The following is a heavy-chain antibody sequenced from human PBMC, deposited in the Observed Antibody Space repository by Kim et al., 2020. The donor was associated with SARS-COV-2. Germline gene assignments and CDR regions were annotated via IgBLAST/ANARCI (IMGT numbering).Heavy chain of an antibody. CDR3: ARDSGGQLWFYPFDY. V-gene: IGHV3-21*01. J-gene: IGHJ4*02. CDR2: ISSSSSYI. Sequence: GGSLRLSCAASGFTFSSYSMNWVRQAPGNGLEWVSSISSSSSYIYYADSVKGRFTISRDNAKNSLYLQMNSLRAEDTAVYYCARDSGGQLWFYPFDYWGQGTLVTVSS. CDR1: GFTFSSYS. D-gene: IGHD5-18*01.